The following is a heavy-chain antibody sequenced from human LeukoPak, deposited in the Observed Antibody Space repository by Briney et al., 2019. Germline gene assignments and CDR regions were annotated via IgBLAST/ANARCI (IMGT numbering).Heavy chain of an antibody. D-gene: IGHD5/OR15-5a*01. J-gene: IGHJ5*02. CDR1: GFTVSSNY. Sequence: PGGFLRLSCAASGFTVSSNYMSWIRQPPGKGLEWIGSIYYSGSTYYNPSLKSRVTISVDTSKNQFSLKLSSVTAADTAVYYCARAFRIVSDSSWFDPWGQGTLVTVSS. CDR2: IYYSGST. CDR3: ARAFRIVSDSSWFDP. V-gene: IGHV4-39*07.